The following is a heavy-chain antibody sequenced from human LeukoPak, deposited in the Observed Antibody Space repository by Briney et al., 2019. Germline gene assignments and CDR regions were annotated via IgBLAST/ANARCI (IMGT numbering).Heavy chain of an antibody. CDR2: IYYSGST. J-gene: IGHJ4*02. CDR1: GGSISSYY. Sequence: SETLSLTCTVSGGSISSYYWSWIRQPPGKGLEWIGYIYYSGSTNYNPSLKSRVTISVDTSKNQFSLKLSSVTAADTAVYYCARGYYDFWSGYYIGPFDYWGQGTLVTVSS. D-gene: IGHD3-3*01. V-gene: IGHV4-59*01. CDR3: ARGYYDFWSGYYIGPFDY.